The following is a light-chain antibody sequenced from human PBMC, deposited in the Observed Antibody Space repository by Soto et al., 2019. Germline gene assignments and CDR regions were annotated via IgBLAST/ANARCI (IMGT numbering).Light chain of an antibody. Sequence: QCTHSQSFLSASVGDRVTITCRASQGISSDLAWYQQNPGKAPKLLIYAASTLQNGVPSTFSGSGSGTEFTLTISSLQPEDFGTYYCQQFKSYPITFGQGTRLEIK. CDR2: AAS. J-gene: IGKJ5*01. CDR3: QQFKSYPIT. V-gene: IGKV1-9*01. CDR1: QGISSD.